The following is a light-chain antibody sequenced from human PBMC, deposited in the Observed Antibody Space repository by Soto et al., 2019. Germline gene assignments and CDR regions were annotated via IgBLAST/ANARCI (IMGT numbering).Light chain of an antibody. CDR2: GTF. J-gene: IGKJ1*01. CDR3: QQYNNCPCT. V-gene: IGKV3-15*01. Sequence: IVMTQSPATLSVSPGEGGNLCCRASQSMTTKLAWYQQKPGQAPRLLIHGTFTRATGIAARLSGSGSETEFTLTISTLQSEDVAGYYCQQYNNCPCTFGQGTKVDIK. CDR1: QSMTTK.